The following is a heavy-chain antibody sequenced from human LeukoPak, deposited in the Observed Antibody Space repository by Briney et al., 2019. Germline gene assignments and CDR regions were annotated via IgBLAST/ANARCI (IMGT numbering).Heavy chain of an antibody. CDR1: GFTVSSNY. J-gene: IGHJ4*02. CDR3: AREDDFWSGYYSDY. V-gene: IGHV3-53*01. CDR2: IYSGGST. D-gene: IGHD3-3*01. Sequence: PGGSLRLSCAASGFTVSSNYMSWVRQAPGKGLEWVSVIYSGGSTYYADSVKGRFTISRDNAKNSLYLQMNSLRAEDTAVYYCAREDDFWSGYYSDYWGQGTLVTVSS.